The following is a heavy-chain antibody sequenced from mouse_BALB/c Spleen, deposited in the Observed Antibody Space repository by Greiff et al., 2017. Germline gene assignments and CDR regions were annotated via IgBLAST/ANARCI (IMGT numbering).Heavy chain of an antibody. V-gene: IGHV2-9*02. CDR1: GFSLTSYG. D-gene: IGHD1-1*02. CDR2: IWAGGST. CDR3: ARDGWGDFDY. J-gene: IGHJ2*01. Sequence: VHLVESGPGLVAPSQSLSISCTVSGFSLTSYGVHWVRQPPGKGLEWLGVIWAGGSTNYYSAHMSRLSISKDNSKNQVFFKMNRLQTDDTAMYCCARDGWGDFDYWGQGTTLTVSS.